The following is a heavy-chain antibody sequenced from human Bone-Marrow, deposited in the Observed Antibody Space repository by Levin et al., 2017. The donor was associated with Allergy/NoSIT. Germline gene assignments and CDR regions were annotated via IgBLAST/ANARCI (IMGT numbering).Heavy chain of an antibody. J-gene: IGHJ3*01. CDR1: GASITSGGYP. V-gene: IGHV4-30-2*01. Sequence: SETLSLTCSVSGASITSGGYPWTWIRQPPGKGLEWLGYIYHFGSTYYNPSLKSRVTISVDTSKNEFSLSLTSVTAADTAVYFCVRGQKDNYRDDAFDVWGQGTVVTVSS. CDR2: IYHFGST. D-gene: IGHD2-15*01. CDR3: VRGQKDNYRDDAFDV.